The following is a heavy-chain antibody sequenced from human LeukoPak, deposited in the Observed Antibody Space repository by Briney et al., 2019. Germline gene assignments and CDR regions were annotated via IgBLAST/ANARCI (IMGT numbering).Heavy chain of an antibody. CDR3: AKDVRARRRPGTFDY. CDR1: GFTFSSYS. D-gene: IGHD1-14*01. CDR2: ISSSSSYI. V-gene: IGHV3-21*04. Sequence: GGSLRLSCAASGFTFSSYSMNWVRQAPGKGLEWVSSISSSSSYIYYADSVKGRFTISRDNAKNTLYLQMNSLRAEDTAVYYCAKDVRARRRPGTFDYWGQGTLVTVSS. J-gene: IGHJ4*02.